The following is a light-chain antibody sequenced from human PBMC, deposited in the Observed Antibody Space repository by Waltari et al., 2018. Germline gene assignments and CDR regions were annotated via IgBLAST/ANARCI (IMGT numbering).Light chain of an antibody. Sequence: QTVVTQEPSFSVSPGGTVTLHCGLSSGSVSTNYYPSWYQQTPGQAPRTLIYSTNTRSSGVPDRFSGSILGNKAALTITGAQADDESDYYCVLYMGSGISQFGGGTKLTVL. CDR1: SGSVSTNYY. CDR2: STN. V-gene: IGLV8-61*01. CDR3: VLYMGSGISQ. J-gene: IGLJ2*01.